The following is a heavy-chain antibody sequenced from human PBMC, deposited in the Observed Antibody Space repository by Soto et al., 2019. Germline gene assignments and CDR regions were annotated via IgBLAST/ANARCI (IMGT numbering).Heavy chain of an antibody. V-gene: IGHV3-7*01. Sequence: GGSLRLSCAASGFTFSSYWMSWVRQAPGKGLEWVANIKQDGSEKYYVDSVKGRFTISRDNAKNSLYLQMNSLRAEDTAVYYCAREYSNYVYYYYYYMDVWGKGTTVTVSS. J-gene: IGHJ6*03. CDR3: AREYSNYVYYYYYYMDV. D-gene: IGHD4-4*01. CDR1: GFTFSSYW. CDR2: IKQDGSEK.